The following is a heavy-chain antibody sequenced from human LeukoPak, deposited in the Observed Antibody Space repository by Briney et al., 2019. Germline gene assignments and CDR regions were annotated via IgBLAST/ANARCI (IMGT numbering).Heavy chain of an antibody. Sequence: SETLSLTCTVSGGSISPYYWNWIRQPPGGGLEWIGYIYYSGSTNYNPSLKSRVTISVDTSKNQFSLNLSSVTAADTDVYYCARGKYSGSYQLHWFDPWGQGTLVTVSS. CDR3: ARGKYSGSYQLHWFDP. CDR2: IYYSGST. CDR1: GGSISPYY. D-gene: IGHD1-26*01. V-gene: IGHV4-59*01. J-gene: IGHJ5*02.